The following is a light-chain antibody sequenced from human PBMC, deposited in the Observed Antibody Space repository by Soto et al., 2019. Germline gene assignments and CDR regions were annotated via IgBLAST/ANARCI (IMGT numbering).Light chain of an antibody. J-gene: IGKJ4*01. CDR1: QSVSSSF. CDR3: QQYGSSPLT. Sequence: EIVLTQSPGTLSLSPGERATLSCRASQSVSSSFLAWYQQKVGQAPRLLIYGASIRATGVPARFSGSGSGTDFTLTISRLEPEDFAVYYCQQYGSSPLTFGGGTKVDI. CDR2: GAS. V-gene: IGKV3-20*01.